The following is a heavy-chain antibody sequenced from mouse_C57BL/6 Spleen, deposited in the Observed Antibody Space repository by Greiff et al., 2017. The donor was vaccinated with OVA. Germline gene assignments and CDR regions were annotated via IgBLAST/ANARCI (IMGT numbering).Heavy chain of an antibody. CDR2: INPNNGGT. V-gene: IGHV1-26*01. J-gene: IGHJ4*01. CDR3: ASLYDGGAMDY. CDR1: GYTFTDYY. D-gene: IGHD2-3*01. Sequence: EVKLQESGPELVKPGASVKISCKASGYTFTDYYMNWVKQSHGKSLEWIGDINPNNGGTSYNQKFKGKATLTVDKSSSTAYMELRSLTSEDSAVYYCASLYDGGAMDYWGQGTSVTVSS.